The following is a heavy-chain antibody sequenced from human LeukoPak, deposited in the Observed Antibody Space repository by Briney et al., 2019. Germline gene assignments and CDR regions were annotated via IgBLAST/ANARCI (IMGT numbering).Heavy chain of an antibody. CDR3: ARDPGGWSDWVNWFDP. J-gene: IGHJ5*02. Sequence: KPSETLSLTCTVSGGSISSTSYYWGWIRQPPGKGLEWIGSVYYSGSTYYNPSLKSRVTISVDTSKNQFSLKLSSVTAADTAVYYCARDPGGWSDWVNWFDPWGQGTLVTVSS. D-gene: IGHD6-19*01. V-gene: IGHV4-39*07. CDR1: GGSISSTSYY. CDR2: VYYSGST.